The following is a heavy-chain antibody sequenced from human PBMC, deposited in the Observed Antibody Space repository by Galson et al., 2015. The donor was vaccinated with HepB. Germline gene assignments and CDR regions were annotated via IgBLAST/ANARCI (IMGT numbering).Heavy chain of an antibody. CDR1: GFTFSNSA. D-gene: IGHD6-19*01. J-gene: IGHJ4*02. CDR2: ISGSGGST. CDR3: AKDLGRGVAGTYDY. Sequence: SLRLSCAASGFTFSNSAMNWVRQAPGKGLEWVSGISGSGGSTYYADSVKGRFTISRDNSKNTLYLQMNSLRAEDTAVYYCAKDLGRGVAGTYDYWGQGTLVTVSS. V-gene: IGHV3-23*01.